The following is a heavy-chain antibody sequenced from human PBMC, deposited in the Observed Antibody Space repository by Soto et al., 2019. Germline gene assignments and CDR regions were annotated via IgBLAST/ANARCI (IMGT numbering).Heavy chain of an antibody. CDR1: GFTFSSYG. D-gene: IGHD2-15*01. Sequence: GGSLRLSCAASGFTFSSYGMHWVRQAPGKGLEWVAVIWYDGSNKYYADSVKGRFTISRDNSKNTLYLQMNSLRAEDTAVYYCARGDNCSGGSCYPYYYYGMDVWGQGTTVTIS. V-gene: IGHV3-33*01. J-gene: IGHJ6*02. CDR2: IWYDGSNK. CDR3: ARGDNCSGGSCYPYYYYGMDV.